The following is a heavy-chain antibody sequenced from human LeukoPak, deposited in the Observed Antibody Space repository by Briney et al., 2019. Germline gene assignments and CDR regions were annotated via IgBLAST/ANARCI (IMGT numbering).Heavy chain of an antibody. V-gene: IGHV5-51*01. CDR1: GYSFTSYW. CDR3: ARHRAVAGTPFDY. CDR2: IYPGDSDT. J-gene: IGHJ4*02. Sequence: GESLKIFCKGSGYSFTSYWIGWVRQMPGKGVDWMGLIYPGDSDTRYSPSFQGQVTISADKSISTAYLQWSSLKASDTAMYYCARHRAVAGTPFDYWGQGTLVTVSS. D-gene: IGHD6-19*01.